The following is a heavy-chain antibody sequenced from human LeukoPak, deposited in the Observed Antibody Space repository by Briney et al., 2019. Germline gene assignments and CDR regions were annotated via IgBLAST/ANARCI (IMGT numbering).Heavy chain of an antibody. CDR1: GYTFTSYG. CDR3: ARLGRGYSSGWYEWFDP. V-gene: IGHV1-18*01. Sequence: ASVKVSCKASGYTFTSYGISWVRQAPGQGLEWMGWISAYNGNTNYAQKLQGRVTMTTDTSTSTAYMELRSLRSDDTAVYYCARLGRGYSSGWYEWFDPWGQGTLVTVSS. D-gene: IGHD6-19*01. CDR2: ISAYNGNT. J-gene: IGHJ5*02.